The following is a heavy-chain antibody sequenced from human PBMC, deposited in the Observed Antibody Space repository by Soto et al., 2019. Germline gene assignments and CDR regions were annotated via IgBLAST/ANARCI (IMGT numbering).Heavy chain of an antibody. CDR1: GYTFNVYY. CDR3: ASGVTSCYKACAFDI. Sequence: GSVKVYFKASGYTFNVYYTHWVRKAPGQGLEWIGWINPTRGATNYAQKSHGRVTMTRDTSISTAYMELSGLRPDETSVYYCASGVTSCYKACAFDIWGQGTMVTVSS. V-gene: IGHV1-2*02. J-gene: IGHJ3*02. CDR2: INPTRGAT. D-gene: IGHD2-2*02.